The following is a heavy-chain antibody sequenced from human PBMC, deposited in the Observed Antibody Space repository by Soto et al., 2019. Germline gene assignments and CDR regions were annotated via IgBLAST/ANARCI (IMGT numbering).Heavy chain of an antibody. J-gene: IGHJ4*02. CDR2: VYHSGST. CDR3: TRGHSGDFSYFDQ. CDR1: GYSISSGYY. D-gene: IGHD4-17*01. V-gene: IGHV4-38-2*01. Sequence: PSETLSLTCAVSGYSISSGYYWGWIRQPPWKGLEWIGSVYHSGSTYYNPSLKSRVTISVDTSKDQFSLRLDSVTAADTAVYYCTRGHSGDFSYFDQWGQGTLVTVSS.